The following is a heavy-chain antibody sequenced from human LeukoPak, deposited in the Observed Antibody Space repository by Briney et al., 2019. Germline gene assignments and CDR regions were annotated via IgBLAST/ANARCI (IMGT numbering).Heavy chain of an antibody. V-gene: IGHV4-4*02. D-gene: IGHD3-9*01. CDR2: IYHSGST. J-gene: IGHJ4*02. Sequence: PSGTLSPTCAVSGGSISSSNWWSWVRQPPGKGLEWIGEIYHSGSTNYNPSLKSRVTISVDKSKNQFSLKLSSVTAADTAVYYCARRYYDILTGYYSIDYWGQGTLVTVSS. CDR3: ARRYYDILTGYYSIDY. CDR1: GGSISSSNW.